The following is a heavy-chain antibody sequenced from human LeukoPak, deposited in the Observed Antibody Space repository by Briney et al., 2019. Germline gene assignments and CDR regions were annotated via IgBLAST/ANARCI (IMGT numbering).Heavy chain of an antibody. CDR3: ARDVPATTPFDY. V-gene: IGHV1-18*01. J-gene: IGHJ4*02. CDR2: ISAKNGDT. Sequence: ASVKVSCKASAYIFSNYGISWVRQAPGQGLEWMGCISAKNGDTNYIQKFRGRVTMTTDTSTSTAYMELWSLRSDDTAVYYCARDVPATTPFDYWGQGTLVTVAS. D-gene: IGHD1-7*01. CDR1: AYIFSNYG.